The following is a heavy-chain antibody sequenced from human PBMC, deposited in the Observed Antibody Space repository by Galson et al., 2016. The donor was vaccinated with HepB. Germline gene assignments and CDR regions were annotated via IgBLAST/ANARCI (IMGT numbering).Heavy chain of an antibody. CDR2: ISAYSGNP. Sequence: SVKVSCKASGYTFTLYGISWVRQAPGQGLEWMGWISAYSGNPNYAQKFQGRVTMITDTSTSTAYMEVRSLRSDDTAVYYCARTMEVVVVPAARQDFDYWGQGTLVTVSS. J-gene: IGHJ4*02. V-gene: IGHV1-18*01. CDR3: ARTMEVVVVPAARQDFDY. CDR1: GYTFTLYG. D-gene: IGHD2-2*01.